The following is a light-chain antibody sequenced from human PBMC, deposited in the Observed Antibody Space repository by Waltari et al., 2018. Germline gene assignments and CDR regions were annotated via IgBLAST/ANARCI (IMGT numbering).Light chain of an antibody. CDR1: QRISSGY. J-gene: IGKJ2*01. Sequence: EFVLTQSPGTLSLSPGERATLSCRASQRISSGYLAWYQQKPGQTPRLLIYGASIRAIGIPDRFSGSGSGTGFTLTISRLEPEDFAVYYCQQYGGSPYTFGQGTKLEIK. CDR3: QQYGGSPYT. CDR2: GAS. V-gene: IGKV3-20*01.